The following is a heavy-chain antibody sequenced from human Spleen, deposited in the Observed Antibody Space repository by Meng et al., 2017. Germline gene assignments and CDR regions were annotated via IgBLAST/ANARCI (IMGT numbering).Heavy chain of an antibody. D-gene: IGHD4-17*01. CDR2: ISYDGSNK. Sequence: GGSLRLSCAAYGFTFSSYAMHWVRQAPGKGLEWVAVISYDGSNKYYADSVKGRFTISRDNSKNTLYLQMNSLRAEDTAVYYCASTYGDYFGWYYFDYWGQGTLVTVSS. CDR1: GFTFSSYA. J-gene: IGHJ4*02. V-gene: IGHV3-30*04. CDR3: ASTYGDYFGWYYFDY.